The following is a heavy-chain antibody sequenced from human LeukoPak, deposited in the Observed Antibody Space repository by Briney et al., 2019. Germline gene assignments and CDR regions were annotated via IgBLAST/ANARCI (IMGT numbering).Heavy chain of an antibody. D-gene: IGHD3-16*01. CDR1: GFTLSSYE. J-gene: IGHJ4*02. Sequence: GGSLRLSCAASGFTLSSYEMNWVRQAPGKGLEWVSYISSSGSTIYYADSVKGRFTISRDNAKNSLYLQMNSLRAEDTAVYYCARGVAAPIGGYYFDYWGQGTLVTVSS. CDR2: ISSSGSTI. V-gene: IGHV3-48*03. CDR3: ARGVAAPIGGYYFDY.